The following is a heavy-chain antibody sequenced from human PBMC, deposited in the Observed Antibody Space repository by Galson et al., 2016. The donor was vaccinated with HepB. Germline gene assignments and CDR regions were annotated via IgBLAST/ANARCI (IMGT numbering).Heavy chain of an antibody. CDR3: AREAGDFDY. Sequence: QSGAEVKKPGESLKISCQGSGYNFTNYWIVWVRQMPGKGLEWMGIIYLADSDTRYSPSFQGQVTISADKSISTAFLQWSSLKASDTAIYYCAREAGDFDYWGQGTLVTVSS. V-gene: IGHV5-51*03. CDR1: GYNFTNYW. J-gene: IGHJ4*02. D-gene: IGHD3-16*01. CDR2: IYLADSDT.